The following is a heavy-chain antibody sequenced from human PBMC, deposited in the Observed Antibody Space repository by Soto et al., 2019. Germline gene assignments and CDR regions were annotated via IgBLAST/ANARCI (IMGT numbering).Heavy chain of an antibody. CDR2: ISAYNGKT. CDR3: ARGVDVNYDHGMDV. Sequence: QVQLVQSGGEVKKPGASVKLSCTASGYTFTSYGISWVRQAPGQGLEWMGWISAYNGKTNYAQNVQGRVTMTTDTSTRTAYMDLRRLRSDDTAVYYCARGVDVNYDHGMDVCGQGTTVTVSS. V-gene: IGHV1-18*01. J-gene: IGHJ6*02. CDR1: GYTFTSYG.